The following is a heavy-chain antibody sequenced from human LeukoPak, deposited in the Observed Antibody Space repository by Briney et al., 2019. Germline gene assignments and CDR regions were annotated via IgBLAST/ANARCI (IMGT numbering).Heavy chain of an antibody. CDR3: ARGGYSSNWYDY. CDR1: GGSISSHY. V-gene: IGHV4-59*11. D-gene: IGHD6-13*01. CDR2: ISYTGST. Sequence: SETLSLTCSVAGGSISSHYWAWIRQPPGKGLEWIGYISYTGSTNYNPSLKSRVTISVDTSKNQFSLKLRSVTAADTAVYYCARGGYSSNWYDYRGQGTLVTVSS. J-gene: IGHJ5*01.